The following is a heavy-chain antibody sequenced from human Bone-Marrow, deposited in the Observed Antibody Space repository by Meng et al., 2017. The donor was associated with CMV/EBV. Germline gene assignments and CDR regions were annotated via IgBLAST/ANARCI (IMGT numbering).Heavy chain of an antibody. V-gene: IGHV4-30-4*08. CDR1: ISSGDYY. Sequence: ISSGDYYWGWIRQPPGKGLEWIGYIYYSGSTYYNPSLKSRVTISVDTSKNQFSLKLSSVTAADTAVYYCARGITIFGVVIMAWFDPWGQGTLVTVSS. CDR3: ARGITIFGVVIMAWFDP. CDR2: IYYSGST. J-gene: IGHJ5*02. D-gene: IGHD3-3*01.